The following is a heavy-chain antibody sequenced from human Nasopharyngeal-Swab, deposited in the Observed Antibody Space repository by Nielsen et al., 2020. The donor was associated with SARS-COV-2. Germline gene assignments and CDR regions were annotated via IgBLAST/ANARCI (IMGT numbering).Heavy chain of an antibody. CDR1: GGSISSYY. CDR2: IYYSGST. D-gene: IGHD3-3*01. CDR3: ARAPYDFWSGYQGYYYYHMDV. J-gene: IGHJ6*03. Sequence: SETLSLTCTVSGGSISSYYWSWIRQPPGKGLEWIGYIYYSGSTNYNPSLKSRVTISVDTSKNQFSLKLSSVTAADTAVYYCARAPYDFWSGYQGYYYYHMDVWGKGTTVTVSS. V-gene: IGHV4-59*01.